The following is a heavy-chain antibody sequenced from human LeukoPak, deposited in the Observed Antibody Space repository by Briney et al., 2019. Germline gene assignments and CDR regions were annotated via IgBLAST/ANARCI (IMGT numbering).Heavy chain of an antibody. Sequence: SETLSLTCTVSGGSISNYYWSWIRQPAGKGLEWIGRIYTSGSTKYNPSLKSRITISVDTSKNQFSLKLSSVTAADTAVYYCARLRYGHPDYWGQGTLVTVSS. D-gene: IGHD1-14*01. J-gene: IGHJ4*02. CDR3: ARLRYGHPDY. CDR2: IYTSGST. V-gene: IGHV4-4*07. CDR1: GGSISNYY.